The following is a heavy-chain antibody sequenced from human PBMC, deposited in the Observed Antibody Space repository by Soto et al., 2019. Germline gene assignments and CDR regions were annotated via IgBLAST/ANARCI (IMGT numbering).Heavy chain of an antibody. CDR1: VFTFSSYA. CDR2: IDSDGNSK. Sequence: GGSLRLSCAGSVFTFSSYAMSWVRQAPGKGLVWVSHIDSDGNSKTYADSVKGRFTISRDNAKNTVYLQMNSLRAEDTAVYYCVRDDVGVGIDYWGLGTLVTVS. CDR3: VRDDVGVGIDY. V-gene: IGHV3-74*03. D-gene: IGHD1-26*01. J-gene: IGHJ4*02.